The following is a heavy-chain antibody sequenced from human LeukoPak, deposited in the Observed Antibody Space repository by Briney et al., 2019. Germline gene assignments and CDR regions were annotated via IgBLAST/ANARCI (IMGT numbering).Heavy chain of an antibody. CDR1: GYTFTSYG. Sequence: PSVKVSCKASGYTFTSYGISWVRQAPGQGLEWMGWISAYNGNTNYAQKLQGRVTMTTDTSTSTAYMELRSLRSDDTAVYYCALFTYYYDSSGYYPGDYWGQGTLVTVSS. V-gene: IGHV1-18*01. CDR3: ALFTYYYDSSGYYPGDY. D-gene: IGHD3-22*01. J-gene: IGHJ4*02. CDR2: ISAYNGNT.